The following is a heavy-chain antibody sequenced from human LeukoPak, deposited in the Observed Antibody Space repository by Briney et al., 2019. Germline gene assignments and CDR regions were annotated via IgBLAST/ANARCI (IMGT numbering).Heavy chain of an antibody. CDR3: ARSGDTPTVTYYYGVDV. D-gene: IGHD5-18*01. J-gene: IGHJ6*04. CDR1: GDSVSSNSAA. V-gene: IGHV6-1*01. Sequence: SQTLSLTCAISGDSVSSNSAAWNWIRQSPSRGLEWLGRTYYRSKWYNDYAVSVKSRITINPDTSKNQFSLQLNSVTPEDTAVYYCARSGDTPTVTYYYGVDVWGKGTTVTVSS. CDR2: TYYRSKWYN.